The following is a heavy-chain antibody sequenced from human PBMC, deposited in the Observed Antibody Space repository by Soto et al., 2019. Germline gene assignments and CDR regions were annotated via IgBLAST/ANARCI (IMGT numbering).Heavy chain of an antibody. J-gene: IGHJ4*02. V-gene: IGHV1-69*01. CDR1: GGTFSSYA. CDR2: IIPIFGTA. CDR3: ARDPPHSYGDY. D-gene: IGHD5-18*01. Sequence: QVQLVQSGAEVKKPGSSVKVSCKASGGTFSSYAISWVRQAPGQGLEWMGGIIPIFGTATYAQKFQGRVTSTADESTRTAYMELISLRSEDTAVYYCARDPPHSYGDYWGQGTLVMVSS.